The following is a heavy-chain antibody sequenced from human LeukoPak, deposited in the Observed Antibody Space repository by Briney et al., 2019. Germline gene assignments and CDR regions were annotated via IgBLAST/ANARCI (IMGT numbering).Heavy chain of an antibody. Sequence: RGESLKISCKGSGYSFTSYWIGWVRQMPGKGLEWMGLIYPGDSDTRYSPSFQGQVTISADKSISTAYLQWSSLKASDTAMYYCATSRISLTYYYGSGSYSYFDYWGQGTLVTVSS. CDR3: ATSRISLTYYYGSGSYSYFDY. CDR2: IYPGDSDT. D-gene: IGHD3-10*01. J-gene: IGHJ4*02. V-gene: IGHV5-51*01. CDR1: GYSFTSYW.